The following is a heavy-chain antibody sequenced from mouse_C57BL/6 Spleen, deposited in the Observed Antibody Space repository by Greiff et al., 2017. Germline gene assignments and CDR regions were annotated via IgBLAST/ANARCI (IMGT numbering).Heavy chain of an antibody. V-gene: IGHV1-64*01. CDR1: GYTFTSYW. CDR3: ARNYYDYDGGLYAMDY. CDR2: IHPNSGST. D-gene: IGHD2-4*01. J-gene: IGHJ4*01. Sequence: QVQLQQPGAELVKPGASVKLSCKASGYTFTSYWMHWVKQRPGQGLEWIGMIHPNSGSTNYNEKFKSKATLTVDKSSSTAYMQLSSLTSEDSAVYYCARNYYDYDGGLYAMDYWGQGTSVTVSS.